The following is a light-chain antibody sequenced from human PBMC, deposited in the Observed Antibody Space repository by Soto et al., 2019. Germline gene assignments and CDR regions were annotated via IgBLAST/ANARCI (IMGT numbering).Light chain of an antibody. CDR1: SRDVGGYNY. J-gene: IGLJ2*01. Sequence: QSALTQPASVSGSPGQSITISCTGTSRDVGGYNYVSWYQQHPGKAPKLMIYEVSNRPSWVSNRFYGAKSGNTASLTISVLHAEDEADYYCSSYTSSSTPHMVFGGGTKLTVL. CDR2: EVS. V-gene: IGLV2-14*01. CDR3: SSYTSSSTPHMV.